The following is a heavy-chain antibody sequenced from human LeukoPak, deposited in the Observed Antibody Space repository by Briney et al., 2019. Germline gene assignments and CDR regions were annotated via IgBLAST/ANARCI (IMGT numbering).Heavy chain of an antibody. D-gene: IGHD5-12*01. Sequence: GASVKVSCKASGYTFTGYYMHWVRQAPGQGLEWMGWINPNSGGTNYAQKFQSWVTMTRDTSISTAYMELSRLRSDDTAVYHCARGRLVATHSYFDYWGQGTLVTVSS. CDR1: GYTFTGYY. V-gene: IGHV1-2*04. CDR2: INPNSGGT. J-gene: IGHJ4*02. CDR3: ARGRLVATHSYFDY.